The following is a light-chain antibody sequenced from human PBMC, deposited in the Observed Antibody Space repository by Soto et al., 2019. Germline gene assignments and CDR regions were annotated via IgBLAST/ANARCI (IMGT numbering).Light chain of an antibody. CDR2: DVN. Sequence: QSALTQPRSVSGSPGQSVTISCTGTSTNVGGYNYVSWYQQHPGKAPKLIIYDVNKRPSGVPDGFSGSGSGNTVSLTISGLQAEHEADYYCCSYAGSYSFVFGSGTKVTVL. V-gene: IGLV2-11*01. CDR1: STNVGGYNY. J-gene: IGLJ1*01. CDR3: CSYAGSYSFV.